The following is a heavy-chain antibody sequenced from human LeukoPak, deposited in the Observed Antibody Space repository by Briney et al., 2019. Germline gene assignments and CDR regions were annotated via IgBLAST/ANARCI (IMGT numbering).Heavy chain of an antibody. CDR2: MYHSGTT. CDR1: GDSISSGGYS. D-gene: IGHD3-22*01. Sequence: SETLSLTCAVSGDSISSGGYSWSYIRQPPGKGLEWIGYMYHSGTTHYNPSLKSRVTISVDRSKNQFSLKLSSVTAADTAVYYCVRGYYYDTSGYWVRAFDIWGQGTMVTVSS. V-gene: IGHV4-30-2*01. J-gene: IGHJ3*02. CDR3: VRGYYYDTSGYWVRAFDI.